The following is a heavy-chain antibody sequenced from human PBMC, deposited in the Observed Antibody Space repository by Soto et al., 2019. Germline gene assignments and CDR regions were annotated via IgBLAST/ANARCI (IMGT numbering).Heavy chain of an antibody. CDR3: ARERPDGARLDP. J-gene: IGHJ5*02. D-gene: IGHD6-6*01. CDR1: GGSINNYY. CDR2: IYYSGST. Sequence: PSETLSLTCTVSGGSINNYYWSWIRQPPGKGLEWIGYIYYSGSTFYNPSLKSRLTISVDTSKNQFSLKLSSVTVADTVVYYCARERPDGARLDPWGQGTLVTVSS. V-gene: IGHV4-30-4*01.